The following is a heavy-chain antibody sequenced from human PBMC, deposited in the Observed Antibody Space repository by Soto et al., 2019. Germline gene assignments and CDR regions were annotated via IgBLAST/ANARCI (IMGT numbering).Heavy chain of an antibody. V-gene: IGHV3-23*01. Sequence: PGGSLRLSCAASGFTFSSYAMSWVRQAPGKGLEWVSTFSGSGGSTYYADSVKGRFTISRDNSKNTLYLQMNSLRAEDTAVYYCARKGGLVLSCSGGSCYDIRARDDAFDIWGQGTMVTVSS. CDR3: ARKGGLVLSCSGGSCYDIRARDDAFDI. CDR1: GFTFSSYA. J-gene: IGHJ3*02. D-gene: IGHD2-15*01. CDR2: FSGSGGST.